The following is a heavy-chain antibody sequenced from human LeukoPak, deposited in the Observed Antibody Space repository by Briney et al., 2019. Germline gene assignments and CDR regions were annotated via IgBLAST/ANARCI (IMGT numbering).Heavy chain of an antibody. Sequence: SETLSLTCTVSGGSISSYYWSWIRQPPGKGLEWIGYIYYSGSTNYNPSLKGRVTISVDTSKNQFSLKLSSVTAADTAVYYCARGWLGYGPVRSWFDPWGQGTLVTVSS. CDR3: ARGWLGYGPVRSWFDP. D-gene: IGHD6-19*01. CDR2: IYYSGST. V-gene: IGHV4-59*01. J-gene: IGHJ5*02. CDR1: GGSISSYY.